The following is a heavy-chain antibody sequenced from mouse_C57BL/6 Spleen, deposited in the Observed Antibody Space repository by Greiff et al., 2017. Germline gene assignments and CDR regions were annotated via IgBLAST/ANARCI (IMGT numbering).Heavy chain of an antibody. J-gene: IGHJ1*03. CDR3: ARQDYGSSYSWYFDV. CDR1: GYTFTDYN. V-gene: IGHV1-22*01. Sequence: VQLKESGPELVKPGASVKMSCKASGYTFTDYNMHWVKQSHGKSLEWIGYINPNNGGTSYNQKFKGKATLTVNKSSSTAYMELRSLTSEDSAVYYCARQDYGSSYSWYFDVWGTGTTVTFSS. D-gene: IGHD1-1*01. CDR2: INPNNGGT.